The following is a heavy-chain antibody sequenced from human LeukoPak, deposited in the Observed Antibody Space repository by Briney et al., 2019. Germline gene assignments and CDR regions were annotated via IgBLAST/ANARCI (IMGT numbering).Heavy chain of an antibody. CDR3: ATVPMYDSSGYPEDY. CDR1: GNTLTELS. V-gene: IGHV1-24*01. Sequence: GASVKVSCKVSGNTLTELSIHWVRQAPGKGLEWVGGFDHDDGETIYGQNFQGRVSMTEDTSTDTAYMELSGLTSQDTAIYYCATVPMYDSSGYPEDYWGQGTLVTVSS. CDR2: FDHDDGET. D-gene: IGHD3-22*01. J-gene: IGHJ4*02.